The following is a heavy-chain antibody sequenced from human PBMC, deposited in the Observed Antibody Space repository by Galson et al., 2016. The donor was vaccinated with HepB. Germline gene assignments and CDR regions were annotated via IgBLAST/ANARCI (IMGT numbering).Heavy chain of an antibody. V-gene: IGHV3-33*01. J-gene: IGHJ4*02. CDR2: IWSDGSRE. CDR1: GIPFSISG. CDR3: GRDRAVRSIDQ. Sequence: SLRLSCAASGIPFSISGLHWVRQAPGKGLEWVAMIWSDGSREYYAASVKGRFTITSDNSRNTLYLQMDSLRADETAVYYCGRDRAVRSIDQWGQGALVTVSS. D-gene: IGHD6-19*01.